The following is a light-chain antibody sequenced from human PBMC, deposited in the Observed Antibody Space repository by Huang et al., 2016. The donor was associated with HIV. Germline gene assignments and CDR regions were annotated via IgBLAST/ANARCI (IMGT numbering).Light chain of an antibody. Sequence: IVLTQSPATLSLSPGERATLTCGASQSGRNNYLAWYQQKPGLAPRLLIYDAHVRATGIPDRFSGSGSGTDFTLTISRLEPEDFAMYYCQQYSTSSYTLGQGTKVDI. V-gene: IGKV3D-20*01. CDR2: DAH. CDR3: QQYSTSSYT. J-gene: IGKJ2*01. CDR1: QSGRNNY.